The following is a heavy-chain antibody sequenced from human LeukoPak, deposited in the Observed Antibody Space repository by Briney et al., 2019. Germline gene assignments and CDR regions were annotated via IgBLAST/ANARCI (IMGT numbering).Heavy chain of an antibody. Sequence: SETLSLTCSVSGDSISSDYWSWIRQLAGKGLEWIGRIYTTGSTNYNPSLKSRVTMSVDMSKNQFSLKLSSVTAADTAVYSCASASGYWGQGTLVTVSS. CDR1: GDSISSDY. V-gene: IGHV4-4*07. D-gene: IGHD6-19*01. CDR3: ASASGY. J-gene: IGHJ4*02. CDR2: IYTTGST.